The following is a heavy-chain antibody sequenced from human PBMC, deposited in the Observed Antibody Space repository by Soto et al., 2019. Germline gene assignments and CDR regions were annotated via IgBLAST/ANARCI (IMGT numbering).Heavy chain of an antibody. D-gene: IGHD6-19*01. V-gene: IGHV4-34*01. CDR3: AIDSGPNSDYYFYSMGG. Sequence: PSETLSLTCAVYGGSFSGYYWSWIRQPPGKGLEWSGEINHSGSTNYNPSLKSRVTISVDTSKNQFCLKLSSETVADTAVYYCAIDSGPNSDYYFYSMGGWGQGTTFA. CDR1: GGSFSGYY. J-gene: IGHJ6*01. CDR2: INHSGST.